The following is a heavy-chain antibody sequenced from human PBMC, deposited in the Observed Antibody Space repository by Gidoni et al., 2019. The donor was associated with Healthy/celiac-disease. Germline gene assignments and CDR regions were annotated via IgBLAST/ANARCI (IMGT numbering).Heavy chain of an antibody. CDR2: IYYSGST. CDR3: ARDKSPYGDYGYDAFDI. V-gene: IGHV4-30-4*07. D-gene: IGHD4-17*01. Sequence: QVQLQESGPALVKPSQTLSLTCAVSRGSTSSGGYSWSWIRQPPGKGLEWIGYIYYSGSTYYNPSLKSRVTISVDTSKNQFSLKLSSVTAADTAVYYCARDKSPYGDYGYDAFDIWGQGTMVTVSS. J-gene: IGHJ3*02. CDR1: RGSTSSGGYS.